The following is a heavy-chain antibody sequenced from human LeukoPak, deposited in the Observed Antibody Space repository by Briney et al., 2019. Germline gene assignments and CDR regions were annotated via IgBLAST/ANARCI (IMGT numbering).Heavy chain of an antibody. Sequence: SETLSLTCTVSGGSISSYYWSWIRQPAGKGLEWIGRIYTSGSTDYNPSLKSRVTMSVDTSKNQFSLKLSSVTAADTAVYYCARGYSSGWYVYFDYWGQGTLVTVSS. CDR2: IYTSGST. CDR1: GGSISSYY. J-gene: IGHJ4*02. V-gene: IGHV4-4*07. D-gene: IGHD6-19*01. CDR3: ARGYSSGWYVYFDY.